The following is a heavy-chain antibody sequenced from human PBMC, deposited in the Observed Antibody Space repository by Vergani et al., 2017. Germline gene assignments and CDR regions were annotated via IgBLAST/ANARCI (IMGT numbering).Heavy chain of an antibody. CDR1: GFTFSHYS. Sequence: EVQMVESGGGLVKPGGSLRLSCVASGFTFSHYSMNWVRQAPGKGLEWVSSISGNNDDVYYADSVKGRFTISRDNAKNSLYLDMSSLRAEDTAVYYCVKDIAASGNYWYFDLWGRGTLVTVSS. J-gene: IGHJ2*01. CDR2: ISGNNDDV. V-gene: IGHV3-21*01. CDR3: VKDIAASGNYWYFDL. D-gene: IGHD6-13*01.